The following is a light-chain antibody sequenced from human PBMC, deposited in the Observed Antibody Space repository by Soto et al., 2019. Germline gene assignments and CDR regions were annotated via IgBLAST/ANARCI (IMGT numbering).Light chain of an antibody. CDR1: QSLRNY. CDR2: DAS. Sequence: NVVTQSPATLSLNPGDTATLSCRATQSLRNYLAWYQQKLGQAPRLLIYDASKRATGIPARFSGSGSGTDFTLTISSLEPEDFAVYFCQQRSDWPPTFGQGTRLEI. CDR3: QQRSDWPPT. J-gene: IGKJ5*01. V-gene: IGKV3-11*01.